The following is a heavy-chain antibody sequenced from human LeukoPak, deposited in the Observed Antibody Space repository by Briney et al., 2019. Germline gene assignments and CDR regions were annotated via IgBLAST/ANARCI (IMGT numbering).Heavy chain of an antibody. CDR1: GFPLSSYG. CDR3: ARDYCSSFSCQDY. D-gene: IGHD2-2*01. J-gene: IGHJ4*02. V-gene: IGHV3-33*01. Sequence: SGGSLRLSCAASGFPLSSYGMHWVRQAPGKGLEWVAIIWYDGSNQYYADPVKGRFTISRDNSKNTLYLQMNSLRAEDTAVHYCARDYCSSFSCQDYWGQGTLVTVSS. CDR2: IWYDGSNQ.